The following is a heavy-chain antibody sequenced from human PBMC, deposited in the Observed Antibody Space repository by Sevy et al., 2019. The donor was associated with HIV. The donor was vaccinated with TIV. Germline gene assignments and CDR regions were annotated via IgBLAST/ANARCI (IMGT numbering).Heavy chain of an antibody. D-gene: IGHD2-21*01. CDR1: GFPFNDHA. V-gene: IGHV3-9*01. J-gene: IGHJ6*02. Sequence: GGSLRLSCAASGFPFNDHAMHWVRQVPGKGLEWVSGVSWNSRYIGYVDSVKGRFTISRDNARHFLYLEMNSLRPEDTALYYCAKDINRGCDGVNCYSYYYYFYGLDVWGQGTTVTVSS. CDR2: VSWNSRYI. CDR3: AKDINRGCDGVNCYSYYYYFYGLDV.